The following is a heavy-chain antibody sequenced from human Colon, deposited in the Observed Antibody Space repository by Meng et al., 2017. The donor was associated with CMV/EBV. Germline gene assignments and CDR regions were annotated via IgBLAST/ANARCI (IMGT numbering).Heavy chain of an antibody. J-gene: IGHJ4*02. V-gene: IGHV3-48*04. CDR2: ISSSSATK. Sequence: GGSLRLSCVASGFTFINYNMNWVRQAPGKGLEWVSYISSSSATKYSADSVKGRFTVSRDNAKNSLFLQMNSLTVEDTAVYFCVRAPGGEVVVAPFDYWGQGTPVTVSS. CDR3: VRAPGGEVVVAPFDY. D-gene: IGHD2-21*01. CDR1: GFTFINYN.